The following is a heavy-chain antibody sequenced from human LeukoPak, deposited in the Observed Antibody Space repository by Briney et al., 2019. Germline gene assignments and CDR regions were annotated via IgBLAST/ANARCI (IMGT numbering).Heavy chain of an antibody. J-gene: IGHJ4*01. Sequence: GGSLRLYCAASGFTVSSNYMSWVRQAPGKGLEWVSVIYSGGSTYYADSVKGRFTISRDNSKNTLYLQMNSLRAEDTAVYYCARGYDFWSGIPFDYWGQGTLVTVSS. CDR1: GFTVSSNY. CDR3: ARGYDFWSGIPFDY. V-gene: IGHV3-66*02. D-gene: IGHD3-3*01. CDR2: IYSGGST.